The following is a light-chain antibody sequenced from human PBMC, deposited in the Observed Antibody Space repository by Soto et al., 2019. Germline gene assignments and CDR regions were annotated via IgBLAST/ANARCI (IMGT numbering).Light chain of an antibody. CDR3: RHYNTYSPPYT. V-gene: IGKV1-5*03. J-gene: IGKJ2*01. CDR2: KAS. CDR1: QSISYW. Sequence: DLQLTQFPATLSASVGDRVTITCRASQSISYWLAWYQQKPGKAPNLLIYKASTLESGVPSRFSGSGPGTEFTLTITSLQPDDFATYYCRHYNTYSPPYTFGQGTKLEIK.